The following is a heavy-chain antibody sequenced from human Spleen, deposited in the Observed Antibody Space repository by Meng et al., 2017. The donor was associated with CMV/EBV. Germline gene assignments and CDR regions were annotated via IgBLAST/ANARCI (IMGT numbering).Heavy chain of an antibody. CDR1: GGSISGYY. Sequence: SETLSLTCTVSGGSISGYYWSWIRQPPGKGLEWIGYIYYSGSTYYNPPLKSRVTMSVDTSRNQFSLKLSSVTAADTAVYYCARVDCSGGGCYLGGYWGQGALVTVSS. V-gene: IGHV4-59*01. J-gene: IGHJ4*02. CDR3: ARVDCSGGGCYLGGY. CDR2: IYYSGST. D-gene: IGHD2-15*01.